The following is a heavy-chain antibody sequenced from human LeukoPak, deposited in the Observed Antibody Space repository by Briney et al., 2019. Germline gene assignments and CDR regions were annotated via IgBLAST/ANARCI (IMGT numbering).Heavy chain of an antibody. CDR3: ARALGYGAYFDY. CDR1: GYTFRSHG. J-gene: IGHJ4*02. V-gene: IGHV1-46*01. D-gene: IGHD5-12*01. CDR2: INPSGGST. Sequence: GASVKVSCKASGYTFRSHGIYWVRQAPGQGLEWMGIINPSGGSTSYAQKFQGRVTMTRDMSTSTVYMELSSLRSEDTAVYYCARALGYGAYFDYWGQGTLVTVSS.